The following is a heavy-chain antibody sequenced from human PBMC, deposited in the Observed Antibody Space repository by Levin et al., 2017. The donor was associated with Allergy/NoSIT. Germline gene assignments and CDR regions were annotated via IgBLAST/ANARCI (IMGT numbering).Heavy chain of an antibody. J-gene: IGHJ6*02. Sequence: ASVKVSCKASGYTFTHHYIHWVRQAPGQGLEWVGIINPSGGDTSYAQKFQGRVTMTSDASSRTVYMELSSLGSEDTAVYYCAKDEALVVPGVHQRYYYGMDVWGPGTTVTVSS. V-gene: IGHV1-46*01. D-gene: IGHD2-2*01. CDR2: INPSGGDT. CDR3: AKDEALVVPGVHQRYYYGMDV. CDR1: GYTFTHHY.